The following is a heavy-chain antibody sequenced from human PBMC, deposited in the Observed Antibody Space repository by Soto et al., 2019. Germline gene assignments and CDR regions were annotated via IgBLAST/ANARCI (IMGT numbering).Heavy chain of an antibody. CDR3: ARDSDDSSGYYLLGVYYFDY. V-gene: IGHV3-48*01. CDR1: GFTFSLYS. Sequence: PGGSLRLSCTASGFTFSLYSMNWVRQAPGKGLEWVSYISSSSSTIYYADSVKGRFTISRDNAKNSLYLQMNSLRAEDTAVYYCARDSDDSSGYYLLGVYYFDYWGQGILVTVSS. J-gene: IGHJ4*02. D-gene: IGHD3-22*01. CDR2: ISSSSSTI.